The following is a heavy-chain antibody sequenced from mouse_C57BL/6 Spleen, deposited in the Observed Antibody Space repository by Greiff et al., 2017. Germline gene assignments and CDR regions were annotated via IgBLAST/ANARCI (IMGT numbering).Heavy chain of an antibody. CDR2: INPNNGGT. CDR1: GYTFTDYN. Sequence: VQLQQSGPELVKPGASVKIPCKASGYTFTDYNMDWVKQSHGKSLEWIGDINPNNGGTIYNQKFKGKATLTVDKSSSTAYMELRSLTSEDTAVYYCARRLYDYDGFAYWGQGTLVTVSA. V-gene: IGHV1-18*01. D-gene: IGHD2-4*01. CDR3: ARRLYDYDGFAY. J-gene: IGHJ3*01.